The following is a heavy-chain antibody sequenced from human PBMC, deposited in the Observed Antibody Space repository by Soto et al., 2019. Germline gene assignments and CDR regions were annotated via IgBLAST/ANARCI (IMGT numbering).Heavy chain of an antibody. Sequence: VQLLESGPGLVKPSGTLSLTCVVSGGSISSSNWWTWVRQPPGKGLEWIGEIYHSGSTNYNPSLKSRVTISVDGSKNQFSLKLTSVTAADTAVYYCAREGMYCTGGSCYPTHFHYWGQGTLVTVSS. CDR2: IYHSGST. D-gene: IGHD2-15*01. J-gene: IGHJ4*02. V-gene: IGHV4-4*02. CDR1: GGSISSSNW. CDR3: AREGMYCTGGSCYPTHFHY.